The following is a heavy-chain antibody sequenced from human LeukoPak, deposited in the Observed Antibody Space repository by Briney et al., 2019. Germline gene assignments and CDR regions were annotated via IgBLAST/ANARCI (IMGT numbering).Heavy chain of an antibody. CDR2: FDPEDGET. CDR3: ATDPYYYDSSGAGAFDI. D-gene: IGHD3-22*01. J-gene: IGHJ3*02. V-gene: IGHV1-24*01. Sequence: ASVKVSCKVSGYTLTELSMHWVRQAPGKGLEWMGGFDPEDGETIDAQKFQGRVTMTEDTSTDTAYMELSSLRSEDTAVYYCATDPYYYDSSGAGAFDIWGQGTMVTVSS. CDR1: GYTLTELS.